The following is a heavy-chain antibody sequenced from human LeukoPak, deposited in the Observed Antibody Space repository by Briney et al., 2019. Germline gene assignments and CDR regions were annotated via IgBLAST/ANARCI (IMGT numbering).Heavy chain of an antibody. CDR3: VRGGPSTWS. D-gene: IGHD2-15*01. CDR1: GYTFSSYW. Sequence: GGSLRLSCAASGYTFSSYWMHWVRQAPGKGLVWVSRINTDGSSTSYADSVKGRFTISRDNAKNTLYLQMNNLRAEDTAVYYCVRGGPSTWSWGQGTLVTVSS. V-gene: IGHV3-74*01. CDR2: INTDGSST. J-gene: IGHJ5*02.